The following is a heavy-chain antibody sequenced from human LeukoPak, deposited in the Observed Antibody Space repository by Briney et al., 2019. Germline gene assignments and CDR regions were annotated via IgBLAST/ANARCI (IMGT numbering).Heavy chain of an antibody. CDR3: ARDPGDSSGYYPFHFDY. CDR1: GFTFSSYG. Sequence: GGSLRLSCAASGFTFSSYGMHWVRQAPGKGLEWVAVIWYDGGNKYYADSVKGRFTISRDNSKNTLYLQMNSLRAEDTAVYYCARDPGDSSGYYPFHFDYWGQGTLVTVSS. D-gene: IGHD3-22*01. J-gene: IGHJ4*02. CDR2: IWYDGGNK. V-gene: IGHV3-33*01.